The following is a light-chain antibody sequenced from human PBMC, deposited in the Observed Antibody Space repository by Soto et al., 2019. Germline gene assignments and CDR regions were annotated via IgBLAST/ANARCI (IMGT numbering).Light chain of an antibody. V-gene: IGKV1-33*01. J-gene: IGKJ4*01. CDR3: QQGHNLPT. Sequence: DIQMTQSPSSLSASVGDRVTITCQATQDISHLNWYQKKAGKAPKLLIFDASTLETGVPSRFSGSGSGTHFTFTITNLQPEDVASYFCQQGHNLPTFGGGTNVEIK. CDR1: QDISH. CDR2: DAS.